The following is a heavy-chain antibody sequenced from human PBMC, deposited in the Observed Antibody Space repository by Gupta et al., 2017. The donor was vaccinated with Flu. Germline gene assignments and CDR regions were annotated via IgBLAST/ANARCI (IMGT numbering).Heavy chain of an antibody. V-gene: IGHV1-2*06. CDR1: GYSFTDNY. J-gene: IGHJ2*01. CDR2: INPNSGDT. D-gene: IGHD2-2*01. Sequence: QVQLVQSGAEVQKPGASVKVSCQASGYSFTDNYMHWVRQAPGQGLEWMGRINPNSGDTNYAPKFQARVTMTRDTSISTAYMELSRLGSDDTAVYYCARDRACSRTTCHASNWYFDLWGRGTLLIVSS. CDR3: ARDRACSRTTCHASNWYFDL.